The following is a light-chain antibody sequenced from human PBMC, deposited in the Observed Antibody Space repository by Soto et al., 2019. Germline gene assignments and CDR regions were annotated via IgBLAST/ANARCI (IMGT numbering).Light chain of an antibody. J-gene: IGKJ1*01. CDR1: QSINAC. Sequence: DIQMTQSPSTLSASVGDRVTITCRASQSINACLAWYQQKPGKAPKLLIYKASSLESGVPSRFSGSGSGTEFTLTISSLQPDDFATYYCQQYNNYGSWTFGQGTKVEIK. CDR2: KAS. CDR3: QQYNNYGSWT. V-gene: IGKV1-5*03.